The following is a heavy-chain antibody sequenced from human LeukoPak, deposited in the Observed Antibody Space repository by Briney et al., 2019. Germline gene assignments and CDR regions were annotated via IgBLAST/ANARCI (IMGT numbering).Heavy chain of an antibody. CDR1: GFTFSSYW. CDR3: ARELWPGDY. D-gene: IGHD3-16*01. V-gene: IGHV3-7*01. CDR2: IKKDGSEK. Sequence: PGGSLRLSCAASGFTFSSYWMGWVRQAPGKGLEWVANIKKDGSEKNYVDSVKGRFTISRDNARNSLYLQMNSLRVEDTAVYYCARELWPGDYWGQGTLVTVSS. J-gene: IGHJ4*02.